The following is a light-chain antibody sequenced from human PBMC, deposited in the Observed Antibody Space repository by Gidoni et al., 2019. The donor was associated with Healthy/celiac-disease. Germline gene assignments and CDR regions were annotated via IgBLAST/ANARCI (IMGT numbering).Light chain of an antibody. Sequence: DIQMTQSPSSLSASVGDRVTITFRSCQGISNYLAWYQHKPGKVPKLLIYAASTLQSGVPSRFSGSGAGTDFTLTISSLQPEDVATYYGQKYNSAPLFGPGTKVDIK. J-gene: IGKJ3*01. CDR2: AAS. CDR1: QGISNY. V-gene: IGKV1-27*01. CDR3: QKYNSAPL.